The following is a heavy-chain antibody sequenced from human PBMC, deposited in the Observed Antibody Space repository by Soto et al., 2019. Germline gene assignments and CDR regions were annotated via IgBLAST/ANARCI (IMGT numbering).Heavy chain of an antibody. D-gene: IGHD3-10*01. V-gene: IGHV4-59*08. CDR1: SGPSRSHN. Sequence: QVQLQQSGPGLVKPSETLSLTCTVSSGPSRSHNWGWIRQSPGRGLEWIGYVYDTGSTSYNPSLESRVTIAAGTSTNHISLTMSSVTAADPAVYYCVRQGIGALHGLVDVWGQGTTVSVSS. J-gene: IGHJ6*02. CDR3: VRQGIGALHGLVDV. CDR2: VYDTGST.